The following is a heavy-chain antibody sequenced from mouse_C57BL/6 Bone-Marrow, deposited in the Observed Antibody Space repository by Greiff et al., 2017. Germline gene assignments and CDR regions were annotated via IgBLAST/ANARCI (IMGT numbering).Heavy chain of an antibody. J-gene: IGHJ1*03. CDR2: ISAGASYT. Sequence: EVKLMESGGGLVKPGGSLKLSCAASGFTFSSYAMSWVRQTPEKRLEWVATISAGASYTYYPDNVQGRFTISRDNAKNNLYLQMSHLKSEDTAMYYCARDNYWYFDVWGTGTTVTVSS. CDR3: ARDNYWYFDV. CDR1: GFTFSSYA. V-gene: IGHV5-4*01.